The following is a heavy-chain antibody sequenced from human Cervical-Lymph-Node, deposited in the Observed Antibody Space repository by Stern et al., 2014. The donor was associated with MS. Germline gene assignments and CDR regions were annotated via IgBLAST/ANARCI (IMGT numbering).Heavy chain of an antibody. D-gene: IGHD3-22*01. CDR2: VHPNSGNT. Sequence: VQLVESGAEVRKPGASVKVSCKSSGYTFTTYDINWVRQAPGQGLEWIGWVHPNSGNTVSAQKFQGRVTMTRDISVGTAYLELSNLTSDDTAVYATAMIVVTSGGYYFDYWGQGTLVTVSS. CDR3: AMIVVTSGGYYFDY. J-gene: IGHJ4*02. CDR1: GYTFTTYD. V-gene: IGHV1-8*01.